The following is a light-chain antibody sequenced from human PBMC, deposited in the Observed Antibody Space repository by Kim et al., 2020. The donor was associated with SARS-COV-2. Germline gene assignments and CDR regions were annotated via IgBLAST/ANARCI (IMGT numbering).Light chain of an antibody. CDR1: SSDVGSYNR. V-gene: IGLV2-18*02. J-gene: IGLJ2*01. CDR2: EVS. Sequence: QSALTQPPSVSGSPGQSVTISCTGTSSDVGSYNRVSWYQQPPGTAPKLIIYEVSDRPSGVPHRFSGYKSGNTASLTISWLPTEDEADYYCSSYTSSSTLIFGGGTQVTVL. CDR3: SSYTSSSTLI.